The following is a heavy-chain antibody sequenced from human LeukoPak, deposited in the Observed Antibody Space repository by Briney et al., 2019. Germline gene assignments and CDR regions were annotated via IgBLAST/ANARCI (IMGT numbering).Heavy chain of an antibody. CDR1: GYTFTDYY. CDR2: IHPNSCDT. CDR3: ASVRDCGSNICFIGAFDI. Sequence: GASVKVSCKASGYTFTDYYIHWVRQAPGQRLEWMGRIHPNSCDTDYVQKFQGRVTMTRDTSINTAYRELSRLRSDDTAMYYCASVRDCGSNICFIGAFDIWGQGTMVTVS. D-gene: IGHD2-2*01. V-gene: IGHV1-2*06. J-gene: IGHJ3*02.